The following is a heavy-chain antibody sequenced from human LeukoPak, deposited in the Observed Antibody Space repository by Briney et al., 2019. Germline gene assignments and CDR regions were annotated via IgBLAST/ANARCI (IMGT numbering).Heavy chain of an antibody. CDR2: INLNSGGT. V-gene: IGHV1-2*06. J-gene: IGHJ4*02. CDR3: FRQRTAYDIHY. CDR1: GYTFTGNY. D-gene: IGHD3-9*01. Sequence: GASVKASCKASGYTFTGNYMHWVRHAPGQGLEWLGRINLNSGGTNYSQKFQGRVTMTRNTSISTAYMELSRLRSDDTAVFFFFRQRTAYDIHYWGQGTLVTVSS.